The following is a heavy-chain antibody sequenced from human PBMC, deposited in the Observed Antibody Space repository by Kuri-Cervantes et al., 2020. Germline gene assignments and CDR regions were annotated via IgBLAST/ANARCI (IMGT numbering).Heavy chain of an antibody. CDR2: ISSSSSYI. CDR3: ARDSPIVGATEYFQH. V-gene: IGHV3-21*01. D-gene: IGHD1-26*01. J-gene: IGHJ1*01. CDR1: GFTFSSYA. Sequence: GESLKISCAASGFTFSSYAMHWVRQAPGKGLEWVSSISSSSSYIYYADSVKGRFTISRDNAKNSLYLQMNSLRAEDTAVYYCARDSPIVGATEYFQHWGQGTLVTVSS.